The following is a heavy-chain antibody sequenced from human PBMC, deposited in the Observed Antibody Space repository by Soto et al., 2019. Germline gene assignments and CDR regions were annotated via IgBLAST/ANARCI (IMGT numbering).Heavy chain of an antibody. D-gene: IGHD5-18*01. J-gene: IGHJ6*02. Sequence: ASVKVSCKASGYAFTSYGISWVRQAPGQGLEWMGWISAYNGNTNYAQKLQGRVTMTTDTSTSTAYMELRSLRSDDTAVYYCARESSLDTAVVIGPYYYYGMDVWGQGTTVTVSS. V-gene: IGHV1-18*01. CDR1: GYAFTSYG. CDR2: ISAYNGNT. CDR3: ARESSLDTAVVIGPYYYYGMDV.